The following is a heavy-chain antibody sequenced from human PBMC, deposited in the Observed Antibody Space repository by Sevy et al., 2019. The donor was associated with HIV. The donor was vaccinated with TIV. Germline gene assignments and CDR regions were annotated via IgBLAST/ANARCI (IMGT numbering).Heavy chain of an antibody. J-gene: IGHJ6*02. V-gene: IGHV3-7*01. Sequence: GGSLRLSCAASGFRFSIYWMSWVRQAPGKGLEWVANINQDGSEKYYVDSVRGGFTISRDDAKNSLYLQMNSLRAEDTAVYYCAGLRGYSMKGYHYYGMDVWGQGTTVTVSS. CDR3: AGLRGYSMKGYHYYGMDV. D-gene: IGHD5-18*01. CDR2: INQDGSEK. CDR1: GFRFSIYW.